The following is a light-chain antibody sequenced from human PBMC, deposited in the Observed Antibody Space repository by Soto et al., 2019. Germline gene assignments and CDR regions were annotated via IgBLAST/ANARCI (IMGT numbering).Light chain of an antibody. CDR2: KAS. CDR3: QQYYSFLWT. Sequence: DIQMTQSPSTLSAVVGDRVTISCRASQSISTWLAWYQQKPGKAPKLLIYKASNLESGVPSRFSGSGSGTEFTLTFSSLQVDDFATYYSQQYYSFLWTFGQGTRVEVK. V-gene: IGKV1-5*03. J-gene: IGKJ1*01. CDR1: QSISTW.